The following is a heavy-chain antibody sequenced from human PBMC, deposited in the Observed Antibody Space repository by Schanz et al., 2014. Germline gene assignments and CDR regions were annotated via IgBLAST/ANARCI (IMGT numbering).Heavy chain of an antibody. V-gene: IGHV3-66*02. CDR2: ISASGGST. Sequence: VQLVESGGGLVKPGGSLRLSCAASGFTFSSNHMSWVRQAPGKGLEWVSTISASGGSTYYADSVKGRFTISRDNSKNTLYLQMNTLRAEDTAVYYCARDRGYCSGGSCLTFDYWGQGTLVTVSS. D-gene: IGHD2-15*01. CDR3: ARDRGYCSGGSCLTFDY. CDR1: GFTFSSNH. J-gene: IGHJ4*02.